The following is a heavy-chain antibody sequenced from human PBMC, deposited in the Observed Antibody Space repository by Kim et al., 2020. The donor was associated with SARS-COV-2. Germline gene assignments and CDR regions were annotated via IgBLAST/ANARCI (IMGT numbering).Heavy chain of an antibody. V-gene: IGHV3-33*01. J-gene: IGHJ4*02. CDR3: ARESVNYDSSGYSAGFDY. D-gene: IGHD3-22*01. CDR2: IWYDGSNK. CDR1: GFTFSSYG. Sequence: GGSLRLSCAASGFTFSSYGMYWVRQAPGKGLEWVAVIWYDGSNKYYADSVKGRFTISRDNSKNTLYLQMNSLRAEDTAVYYCARESVNYDSSGYSAGFDYWGQGTLVTVSS.